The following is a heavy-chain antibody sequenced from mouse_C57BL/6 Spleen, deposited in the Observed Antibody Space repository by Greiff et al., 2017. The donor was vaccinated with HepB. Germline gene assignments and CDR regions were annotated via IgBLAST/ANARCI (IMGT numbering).Heavy chain of an antibody. CDR1: GYTFTSYW. Sequence: QVQLQQSGAELVKPGASVKMSCKASGYTFTSYWITWVKQRPGQGLEWIGDIYPGSGSTNYNEKFKSKATLTVDTSSSTAYMQLSSLTSEDSAVYYCARRDYYGSSWDYWGQGTTLTVSS. J-gene: IGHJ2*01. V-gene: IGHV1-55*01. D-gene: IGHD1-1*01. CDR3: ARRDYYGSSWDY. CDR2: IYPGSGST.